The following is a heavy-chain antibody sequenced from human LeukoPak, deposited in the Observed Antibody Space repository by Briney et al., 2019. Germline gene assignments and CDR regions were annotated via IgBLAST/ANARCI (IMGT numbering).Heavy chain of an antibody. D-gene: IGHD5-12*01. J-gene: IGHJ4*02. CDR3: AREAWGYDYFDY. Sequence: GGSLRLSCAASGFTFSSYAMSWVRQAPGKGLEWVSLISGSGGNTYYADSVKGRFTISRDSSKNTLYLQMNSLRAEDTAVYYCAREAWGYDYFDYWGQGTLVTVSS. CDR1: GFTFSSYA. V-gene: IGHV3-23*01. CDR2: ISGSGGNT.